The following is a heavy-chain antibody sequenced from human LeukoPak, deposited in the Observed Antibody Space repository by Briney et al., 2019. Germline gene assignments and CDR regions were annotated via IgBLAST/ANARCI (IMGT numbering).Heavy chain of an antibody. V-gene: IGHV1-18*01. Sequence: ASVKVSCKVSGYTLTELSMHWVRQAPGKGLEWMGWISAYNGNTNYAQKLQGRVTMTTDTSTSTAYMELRSLRSDDTAVYYCARGTYFDYWGQGTLVTASS. CDR3: ARGTYFDY. CDR1: GYTLTELS. CDR2: ISAYNGNT. J-gene: IGHJ4*02.